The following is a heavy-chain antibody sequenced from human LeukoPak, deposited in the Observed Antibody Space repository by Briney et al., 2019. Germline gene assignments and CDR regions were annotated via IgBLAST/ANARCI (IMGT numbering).Heavy chain of an antibody. J-gene: IGHJ4*02. V-gene: IGHV1-46*01. CDR1: GYTFTSYY. CDR3: ARGWAYYYDSSGYLGYFDY. CDR2: INPSGGST. D-gene: IGHD3-22*01. Sequence: GASVKVSFTASGYTFTSYYMHWVRQAPGQGLEWMGIINPSGGSTSYAQKFQGRDTMTRDMSTSTVYMELSSLRSEDTAVYYCARGWAYYYDSSGYLGYFDYWGQGTLVTVSS.